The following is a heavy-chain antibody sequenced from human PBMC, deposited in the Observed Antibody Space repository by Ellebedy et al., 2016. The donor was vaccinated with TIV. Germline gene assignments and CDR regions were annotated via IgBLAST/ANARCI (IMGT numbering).Heavy chain of an antibody. J-gene: IGHJ4*02. V-gene: IGHV3-30*03. D-gene: IGHD5-12*01. CDR3: ARDSGYTRNWDVGAY. CDR2: ISSDGSYK. Sequence: PGGSLRLSCAASGFTFRTHGMHWVRQAPGKGLEWVAVISSDGSYKYYADSVKGRFTISRDNSKNTLYVQMNSLRAEDTAMYYCARDSGYTRNWDVGAYWGQGTLVTVSS. CDR1: GFTFRTHG.